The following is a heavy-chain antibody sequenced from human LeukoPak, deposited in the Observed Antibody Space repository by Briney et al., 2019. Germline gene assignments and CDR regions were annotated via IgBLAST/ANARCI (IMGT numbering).Heavy chain of an antibody. CDR3: ARTYSSGGYEYSQH. D-gene: IGHD6-19*01. Sequence: SETLSLTCTVSGGSISSYYWSWIRQPPGKGLEWIGGIYTSGSTNYNPSLKSRVTISVDTSKNQFSLKLSSVTAADTAVYYWARTYSSGGYEYSQHWGQGSLVTVSA. CDR1: GGSISSYY. CDR2: IYTSGST. J-gene: IGHJ1*01. V-gene: IGHV4-4*07.